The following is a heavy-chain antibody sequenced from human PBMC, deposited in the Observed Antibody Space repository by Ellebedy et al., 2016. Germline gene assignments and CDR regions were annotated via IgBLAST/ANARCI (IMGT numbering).Heavy chain of an antibody. V-gene: IGHV3-23*01. CDR1: ELNLGNYF. CDR3: YYGHYSAS. Sequence: GGSLRLSXTASELNLGNYFMSWVRQAPGGGLEWVSTISAGGDITFSADSVKGRFTISRDNSRDTLYLQMNSLRAEDTAVYYCYYGHYSASWGQGTLVTVSS. D-gene: IGHD4-17*01. J-gene: IGHJ4*02. CDR2: ISAGGDIT.